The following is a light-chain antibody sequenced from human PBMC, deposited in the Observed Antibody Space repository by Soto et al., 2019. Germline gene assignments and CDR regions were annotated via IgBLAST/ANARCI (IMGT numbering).Light chain of an antibody. V-gene: IGKV3-20*01. Sequence: EVVLTQSPGTLSLSPGERATLSCRASQSVRSTYLGWYQQKPGQAPRLLIYGASKRQSGVQDRFSGGGSGTDFTLTISSLQPEDFAVYYCQQFSGSVTFGGGTQVDIK. J-gene: IGKJ4*01. CDR1: QSVRSTY. CDR3: QQFSGSVT. CDR2: GAS.